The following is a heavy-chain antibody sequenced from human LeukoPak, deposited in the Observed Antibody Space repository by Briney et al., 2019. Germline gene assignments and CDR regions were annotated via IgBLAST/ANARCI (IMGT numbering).Heavy chain of an antibody. CDR3: AKDQKYYDFWSGYYVYYYGMDV. Sequence: GGSLRLSCAASGFTFSSYGMHWVRQAPGKGLEWVAVISYDGSNKYYADSVRGRFTISRDNSKNTLYLQMNSLRAEDTAVYYCAKDQKYYDFWSGYYVYYYGMDVWGQGTTVTVSS. CDR1: GFTFSSYG. J-gene: IGHJ6*02. D-gene: IGHD3-3*01. CDR2: ISYDGSNK. V-gene: IGHV3-30*18.